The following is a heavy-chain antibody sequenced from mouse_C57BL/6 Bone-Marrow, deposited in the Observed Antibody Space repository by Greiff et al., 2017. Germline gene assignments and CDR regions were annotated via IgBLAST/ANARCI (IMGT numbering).Heavy chain of an antibody. V-gene: IGHV1-15*01. CDR1: GYTFTDYE. CDR2: IDPETGGT. J-gene: IGHJ2*01. Sequence: QVQLQQSGAELVRPGASVTLSCKASGYTFTDYEMHWVKQTPVHGLEWIGAIDPETGGTAYNQKFKGKAILTADKSSSTAYMELRSLTSEDSAVYYCTRSDSSYFDYWGQGTTLTVSS. D-gene: IGHD1-1*01. CDR3: TRSDSSYFDY.